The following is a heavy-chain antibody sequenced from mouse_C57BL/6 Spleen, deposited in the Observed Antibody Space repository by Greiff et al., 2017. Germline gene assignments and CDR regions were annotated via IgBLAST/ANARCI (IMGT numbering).Heavy chain of an antibody. CDR1: GYTFTSYW. CDR3: TRFTTVVDFDY. Sequence: QVQLQQPGAELVKPGASVKLSCKASGYTFTSYWMHWVQQRPGQGLEWIGMIHPISGSTNYNEKFKSKATLTVDKSSSTAYMQRSSLTSEDSAVYYGTRFTTVVDFDYWGQDTTLAVSS. D-gene: IGHD1-1*01. V-gene: IGHV1-64*01. CDR2: IHPISGST. J-gene: IGHJ2*01.